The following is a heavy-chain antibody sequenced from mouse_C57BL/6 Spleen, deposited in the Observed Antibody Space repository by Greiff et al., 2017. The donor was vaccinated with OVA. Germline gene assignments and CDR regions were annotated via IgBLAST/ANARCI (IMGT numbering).Heavy chain of an antibody. CDR3: ARRGTGTNFDV. CDR1: GYTFTSYW. D-gene: IGHD4-1*01. J-gene: IGHJ1*03. V-gene: IGHV1-52*01. Sequence: QVQLKQPGAELVRPGSSVKLSCKASGYTFTSYWMHWVKQRPIQGLEWIGNIDPSDSETHYNQKFKDKATLTVDKSSSTAYMQLSSLTSEDSAVYYCARRGTGTNFDVWGTGTTVTVSS. CDR2: IDPSDSET.